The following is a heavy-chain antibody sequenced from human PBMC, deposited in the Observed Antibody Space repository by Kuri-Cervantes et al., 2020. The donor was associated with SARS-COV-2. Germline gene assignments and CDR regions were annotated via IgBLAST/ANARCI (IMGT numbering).Heavy chain of an antibody. CDR1: GYTFTSYG. J-gene: IGHJ5*02. V-gene: IGHV1-18*01. Sequence: ASVKVSCKASGYTFTSYGISWARQAPGQGLEWMGWISAYNGNTNYAQKLQGRVTMTTDTSTSTAYMELRSLRSDDTAVYYCARSLVVPAANWFDPWGQGTLVTVSS. D-gene: IGHD2-2*01. CDR3: ARSLVVPAANWFDP. CDR2: ISAYNGNT.